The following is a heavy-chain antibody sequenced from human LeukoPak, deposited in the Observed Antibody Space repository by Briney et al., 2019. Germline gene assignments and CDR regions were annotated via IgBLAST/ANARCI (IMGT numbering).Heavy chain of an antibody. CDR1: GFTFSNYA. Sequence: PGGSLRLSCAASGFTFSNYAMNWVRQAPGKGLEWVTAISGSDGSTYYADSVKGRFTISRDNSKNTLYLQMNSLRAEDTAVYSCAKDPFGYGSGSPRYFDYWGQGTLVTVSS. CDR2: ISGSDGST. CDR3: AKDPFGYGSGSPRYFDY. D-gene: IGHD3-10*01. V-gene: IGHV3-23*01. J-gene: IGHJ4*02.